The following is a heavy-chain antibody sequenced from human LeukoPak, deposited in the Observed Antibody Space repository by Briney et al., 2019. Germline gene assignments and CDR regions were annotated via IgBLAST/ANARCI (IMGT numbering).Heavy chain of an antibody. D-gene: IGHD3-10*01. CDR3: AKGLGSGSYYYDY. V-gene: IGHV3-23*01. J-gene: IGHJ4*02. CDR1: GFTFSSYA. CDR2: ISGSGGST. Sequence: GGSLRLSCAASGFTFSSYAMSWVLQAPGKGLEWVSAISGSGGSTYYADSVKGRFTISRDNSKNTLYLQMNSLRAEDTAVYYCAKGLGSGSYYYDYWGQGTLVTVSS.